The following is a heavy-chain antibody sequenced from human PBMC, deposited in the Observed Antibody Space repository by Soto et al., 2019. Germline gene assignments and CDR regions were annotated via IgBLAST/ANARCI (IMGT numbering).Heavy chain of an antibody. Sequence: ASVKVSCKASGYTFTSYDINWVRQATGQGLEWMGWMNPNSGNTGYAQKFQGRVTMTRNTSISTAYMELSSLRSEDTAVYYCARGLVEWYDFWSDYGMDVWGKGTTVTVSS. CDR3: ARGLVEWYDFWSDYGMDV. D-gene: IGHD3-3*01. CDR2: MNPNSGNT. CDR1: GYTFTSYD. V-gene: IGHV1-8*01. J-gene: IGHJ6*04.